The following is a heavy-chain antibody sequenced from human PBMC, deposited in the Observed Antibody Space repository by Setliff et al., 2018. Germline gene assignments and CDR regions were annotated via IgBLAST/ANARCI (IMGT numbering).Heavy chain of an antibody. J-gene: IGHJ5*01. CDR2: IYYSGTT. Sequence: TSETLSLTCTVSGGSVSSSSYYWGWIRQPPGKGLEWIGTIYYSGTTYYSPSLKSRVTISVDTSKTQFSLKLTSVTAADTAIYYSASRRKGPGGWFDYWGQGTLVTVSS. CDR1: GGSVSSSSYY. V-gene: IGHV4-39*01. D-gene: IGHD1-26*01. CDR3: ASRRKGPGGWFDY.